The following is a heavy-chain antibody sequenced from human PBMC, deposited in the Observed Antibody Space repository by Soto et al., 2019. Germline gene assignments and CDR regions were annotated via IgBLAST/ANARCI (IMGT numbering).Heavy chain of an antibody. Sequence: QLQLQESGPGVVRPSETLSLTCTVSGGSISSSSYYWAWFRQPPGKGLEWLGSIYYSGSTYYNPSLQSRVAISIDTPSNQFSLIMRSVTAADTAVYYCSRDPGSVSGAGYFHYWGQGTLVTVSS. J-gene: IGHJ4*02. CDR1: GGSISSSSYY. V-gene: IGHV4-39*02. D-gene: IGHD6-19*01. CDR3: SRDPGSVSGAGYFHY. CDR2: IYYSGST.